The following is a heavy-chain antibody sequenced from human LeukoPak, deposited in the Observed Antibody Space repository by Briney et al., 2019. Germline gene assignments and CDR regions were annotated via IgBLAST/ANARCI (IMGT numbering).Heavy chain of an antibody. Sequence: GGSLRLSCAASGFTFSSHVMHWVRQAPGKGLEWVAVISSDGSSKYYADSVKGRFTISRDNSKNTLYLQMKSLRAEDTAVYYCAREGTTIVVVLDYWGQGTLVTVSS. D-gene: IGHD3-22*01. CDR3: AREGTTIVVVLDY. V-gene: IGHV3-30-3*01. CDR1: GFTFSSHV. CDR2: ISSDGSSK. J-gene: IGHJ4*01.